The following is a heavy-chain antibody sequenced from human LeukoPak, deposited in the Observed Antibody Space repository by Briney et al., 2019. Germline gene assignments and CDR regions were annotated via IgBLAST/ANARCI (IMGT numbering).Heavy chain of an antibody. CDR2: IYPGDSDT. Sequence: GESLKISCKGSGYSFTSYWIGWVRQMPGKGLEWMGIIYPGDSDTRYSPSFQGQVTISADKSISTAYLQWSSLKASDTAMYYCARLTNLAVAAPGYFDYWGQGTLVTVSS. CDR3: ARLTNLAVAAPGYFDY. J-gene: IGHJ4*02. CDR1: GYSFTSYW. D-gene: IGHD6-19*01. V-gene: IGHV5-51*01.